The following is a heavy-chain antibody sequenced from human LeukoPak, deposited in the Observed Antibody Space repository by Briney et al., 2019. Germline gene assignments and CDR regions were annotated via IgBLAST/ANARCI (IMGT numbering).Heavy chain of an antibody. CDR3: ARVIMGPWDAFDI. D-gene: IGHD3-10*01. CDR2: INPNSGGT. J-gene: IGHJ3*02. CDR1: GYTFTVYY. Sequence: ASVKVSFKASGYTFTVYYMHWVRQAPGQGLEWMGWINPNSGGTNYAQKFQGRVTMTRDTSISTAYMELSRLRSDDTAVYYCARVIMGPWDAFDIWGQGTMVTVSS. V-gene: IGHV1-2*02.